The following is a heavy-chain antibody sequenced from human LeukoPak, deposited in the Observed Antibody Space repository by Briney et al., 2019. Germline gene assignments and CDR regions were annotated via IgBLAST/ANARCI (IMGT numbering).Heavy chain of an antibody. CDR1: GDSISSGGYY. V-gene: IGHV4-31*03. CDR2: IYYSGST. Sequence: SETLSPTCTVSGDSISSGGYYWSWIRQRPGKGLEWIGYIYYSGSTYYNPSLKSRVTISVDTSKNQFSLKLSSVTAADTAVYYCAREGVVAFDIWGQGTMVTVSS. J-gene: IGHJ3*02. CDR3: AREGVVAFDI. D-gene: IGHD2-15*01.